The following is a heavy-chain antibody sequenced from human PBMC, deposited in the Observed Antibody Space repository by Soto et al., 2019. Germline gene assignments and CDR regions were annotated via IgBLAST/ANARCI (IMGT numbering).Heavy chain of an antibody. CDR2: IYWDDDK. CDR1: GFSLSTSGVG. V-gene: IGHV2-5*02. Sequence: SGPPGEPTQTLTLTCTFSGFSLSTSGVGVGWIRQPPGKALEWLALIYWDDDKRYSPSLKSRLTITKDTSKNQVVLTMTNMDPVDTATYYCAHSGLRYGSARGGVDYWGQGTLVTVS. D-gene: IGHD3-10*01. CDR3: AHSGLRYGSARGGVDY. J-gene: IGHJ4*02.